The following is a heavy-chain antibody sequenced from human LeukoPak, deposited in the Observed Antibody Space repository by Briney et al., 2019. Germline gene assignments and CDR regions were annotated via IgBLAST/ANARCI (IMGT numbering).Heavy chain of an antibody. J-gene: IGHJ4*02. CDR1: GGSFSDYY. V-gene: IGHV4-34*01. D-gene: IGHD6-19*01. CDR3: ARLAVADPFDY. Sequence: SETLSLTCAVYGGSFSDYYWSWIRQPPGKGLEWIGEINHSGSTNYNPSLKSRVTISVDTSKNQFSLKLSSVTAADTAVYYCARLAVADPFDYWGQGTLVTVSS. CDR2: INHSGST.